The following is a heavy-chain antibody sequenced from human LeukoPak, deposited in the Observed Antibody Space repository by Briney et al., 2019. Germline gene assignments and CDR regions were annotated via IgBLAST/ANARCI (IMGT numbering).Heavy chain of an antibody. CDR3: TKHYDSGPSLDFGFVY. CDR1: GFTFSSYG. Sequence: PGGSLRLSCAASGFTFSSYGMHWVRQAPGKGLQWVASIRYEGSNRYYADSVKGRFTIPRDNSKNTLYLQMNSLRAEDTAVCYCTKHYDSGPSLDFGFVYCGQGNLVTVSS. V-gene: IGHV3-30*02. D-gene: IGHD3-22*01. J-gene: IGHJ4*02. CDR2: IRYEGSNR.